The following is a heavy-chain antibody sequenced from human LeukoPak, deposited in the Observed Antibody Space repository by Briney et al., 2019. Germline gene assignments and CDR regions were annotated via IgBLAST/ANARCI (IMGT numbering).Heavy chain of an antibody. D-gene: IGHD3-10*01. CDR1: GFTFSSYG. CDR2: IWYDGSNK. V-gene: IGHV3-33*06. CDR3: AKDQPELWFGEGFPGY. Sequence: PGRSLRLSCAASGFTFSSYGMHWVRQAPGKGLEWVAVIWYDGSNKYYADSVKGRFTISRDNSKNTLYLQMNSLRAEDTAVYYCAKDQPELWFGEGFPGYWGQGTLVTVSS. J-gene: IGHJ4*02.